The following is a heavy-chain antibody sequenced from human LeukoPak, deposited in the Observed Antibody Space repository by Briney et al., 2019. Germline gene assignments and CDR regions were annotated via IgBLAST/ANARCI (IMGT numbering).Heavy chain of an antibody. CDR2: ISAHNGDT. CDR1: GYIFSGYG. Sequence: ASVNISCKSSGYIFSGYGISWVRQAPGQGLEWMGWISAHNGDTNYAQNLQGRVAMTRDTSTTTVYMELGRLRSDDTAVYYCARDLSVVRGVITPEDYWGQGTLVTVSS. D-gene: IGHD3-10*01. J-gene: IGHJ4*02. CDR3: ARDLSVVRGVITPEDY. V-gene: IGHV1-18*01.